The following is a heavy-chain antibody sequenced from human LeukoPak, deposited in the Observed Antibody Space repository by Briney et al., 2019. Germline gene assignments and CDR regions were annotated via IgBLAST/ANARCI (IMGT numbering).Heavy chain of an antibody. CDR1: GYTFTNYH. V-gene: IGHV1-46*01. J-gene: IGHJ4*02. CDR3: ARDKGKWERLSDY. CDR2: INPSGGTT. D-gene: IGHD1-26*01. Sequence: ASVKVSCKASGYTFTNYHMHWVRQAPGQGLEWMGLINPSGGTTSYSQKFQGRVTMTRDTSTNTVYMELSSLRSEDTAVYYCARDKGKWERLSDYWGQGTLVTVSS.